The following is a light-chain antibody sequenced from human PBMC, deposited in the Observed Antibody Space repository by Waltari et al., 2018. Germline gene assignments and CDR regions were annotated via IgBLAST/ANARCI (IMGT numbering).Light chain of an antibody. V-gene: IGLV3-1*01. CDR2: QDK. Sequence: YDLTQPPSVSVSPGQTANIPCSGYNLGDTYVCWYQPKPGQSPGLVIYQDKKRPSGVPGRISASNPRKPGNLDLRGGQDFDEFYYYRQGGDRGPVIIGGGTKLTV. CDR3: QGGDRGPVI. J-gene: IGLJ2*01. CDR1: NLGDTY.